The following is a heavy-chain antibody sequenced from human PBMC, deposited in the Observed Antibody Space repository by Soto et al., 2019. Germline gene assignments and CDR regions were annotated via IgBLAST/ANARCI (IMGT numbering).Heavy chain of an antibody. D-gene: IGHD2-8*01. V-gene: IGHV1-18*04. Sequence: ASVKVSCKALGYSSTYYDISWVRQAPGQGFEWMGWINCKTGNTNYAQKFQGRVTMTTATSSSTVYMEMRNLRSDDTAVYYSARVGSWLVSTRAFNYWGQGTRVTVSS. CDR1: GYSSTYYD. CDR3: ARVGSWLVSTRAFNY. CDR2: INCKTGNT. J-gene: IGHJ4*02.